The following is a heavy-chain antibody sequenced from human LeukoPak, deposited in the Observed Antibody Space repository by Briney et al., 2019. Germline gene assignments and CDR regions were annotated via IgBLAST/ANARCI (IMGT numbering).Heavy chain of an antibody. CDR3: CGGSCDY. CDR1: GFTFSSNA. D-gene: IGHD2-15*01. V-gene: IGHV3-23*01. J-gene: IGHJ4*02. CDR2: ISGSGGST. Sequence: GGSLRLSCGASGFTFSSNAMGWVRQAQGTGLDWVSVISGSGGSTYYADSVKGRFTISRDNSKNTLYLQMNSLRAEDTAVYYCCGGSCDYWGQGTLVTVSS.